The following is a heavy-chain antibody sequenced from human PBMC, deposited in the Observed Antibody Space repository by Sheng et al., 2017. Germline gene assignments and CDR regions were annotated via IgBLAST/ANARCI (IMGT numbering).Heavy chain of an antibody. CDR3: ARAPLYGFGEFIIDPNWFDP. V-gene: IGHV4-30-2*01. CDR1: GGSISSGGYS. Sequence: QLQLQESGSGLVKPSQTLSLTCAVSGGSISSGGYSWSWIRQPPGKGLEWIGYIYHSGSTYYNPSLKSRVTISVDRSKNQFSLKLSSVTAADTAVYYCARAPLYGFGEFIIDPNWFDPWGQGNPGHRLL. J-gene: IGHJ5*02. CDR2: IYHSGST. D-gene: IGHD3-10*01.